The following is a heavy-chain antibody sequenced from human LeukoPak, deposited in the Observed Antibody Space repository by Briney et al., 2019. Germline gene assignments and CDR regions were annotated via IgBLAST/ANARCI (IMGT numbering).Heavy chain of an antibody. V-gene: IGHV6-1*01. D-gene: IGHD5-12*01. CDR2: TYYRSKWYN. J-gene: IGHJ4*02. Sequence: SQTLSLTCAISGDSVSRFGAVWNWIRQSPSRGLEWLGRTYYRSKWYNDYVVSVKSRITINPDTSKNQFSLHLNSVTPEDTAIYYCARESDTGYVNFWGQGTLVAVSS. CDR1: GDSVSRFGAV. CDR3: ARESDTGYVNF.